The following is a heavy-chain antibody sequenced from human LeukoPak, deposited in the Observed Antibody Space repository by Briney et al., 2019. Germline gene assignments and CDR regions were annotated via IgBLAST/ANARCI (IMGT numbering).Heavy chain of an antibody. D-gene: IGHD3-16*02. CDR2: INSDGSST. CDR1: GFTFSSYW. V-gene: IGHV3-74*01. Sequence: QAGGSLRLSCAASGFTFSSYWMHWVRQAPGKGLVWVSRINSDGSSTSYADSVKGRFTISRDSAKNTLYLQMNSLRAEDTAVYYCARDPSFTPPVFDYWGQGTLVTVSS. CDR3: ARDPSFTPPVFDY. J-gene: IGHJ4*02.